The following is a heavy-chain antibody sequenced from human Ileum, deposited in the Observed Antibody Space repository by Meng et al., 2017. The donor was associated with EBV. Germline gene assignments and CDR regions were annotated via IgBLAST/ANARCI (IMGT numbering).Heavy chain of an antibody. D-gene: IGHD1-26*01. CDR1: GGSVSSAHSF. Sequence: QLQGSGPVLVQPSGTLSLTCTVSGGSVSSAHSFWTWVRQPPGKGLEWIGYMSYSGSTNYSPPLESRVTISVDTSKNQFSLKLSSVTAADTAVYYCAGDPHSGSPHWGQGTLVTVSS. J-gene: IGHJ4*02. V-gene: IGHV4-61*01. CDR2: MSYSGST. CDR3: AGDPHSGSPH.